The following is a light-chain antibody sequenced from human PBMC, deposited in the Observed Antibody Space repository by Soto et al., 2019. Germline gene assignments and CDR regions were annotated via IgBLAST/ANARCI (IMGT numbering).Light chain of an antibody. CDR2: DAS. V-gene: IGKV1-8*01. Sequence: AIRMTQSPSSLSASTGDRVTVTCRASQGINKYLAWYQQKPGKAPKLLIYDASSLESGVPSRFSGSGSGTDFTLTISSLQPEGFATYYCQQSYSTPLTFRGGTKVDIK. CDR1: QGINKY. J-gene: IGKJ4*01. CDR3: QQSYSTPLT.